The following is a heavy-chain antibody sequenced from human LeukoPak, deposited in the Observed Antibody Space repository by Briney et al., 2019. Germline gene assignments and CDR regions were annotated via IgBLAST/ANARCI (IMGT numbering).Heavy chain of an antibody. CDR1: GFSLRTRGMC. CDR2: IDWDDDK. V-gene: IGHV2-70*17. CDR3: ARIRYEYGLGWYSLDY. Sequence: GPALVKPTETLILTCTFSGFSLRTRGMCVTWIRQPPGKALEWLARIDWDDDKFYSTFLKTRLTISKDTSRSQVVLTMTNMDPLDTATYYCARIRYEYGLGWYSLDYWGQGILVTVSS. J-gene: IGHJ4*02. D-gene: IGHD6-19*01.